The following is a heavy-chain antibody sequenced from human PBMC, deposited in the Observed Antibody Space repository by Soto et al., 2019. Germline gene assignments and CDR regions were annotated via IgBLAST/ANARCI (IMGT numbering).Heavy chain of an antibody. CDR2: ISYDGSNK. D-gene: IGHD6-6*01. J-gene: IGHJ4*02. V-gene: IGHV3-30-3*01. CDR1: GFTFSSYA. CDR3: ARDGESSSPDY. Sequence: QVQLVESGGGVVQPGRSLRLSCAASGFTFSSYAMHWVRQAPGKGLEWVAVISYDGSNKYYADSVKGRFTISRDNSKNTLYLQMNSLRAEDTAVYYCARDGESSSPDYWGQGTLVTVSS.